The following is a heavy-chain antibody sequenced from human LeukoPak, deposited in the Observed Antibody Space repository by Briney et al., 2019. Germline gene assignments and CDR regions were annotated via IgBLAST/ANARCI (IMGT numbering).Heavy chain of an antibody. CDR1: GGSISSGDYY. Sequence: SQTLSLTCTVSGGSISSGDYYWSWIRQPPGKGLEGIGYIYYSGSTYYNPSLKSRVTISVDTSKNQSSLKLSSVTAADTAVYYCARGGFRGYAPYYFDYWGQGTLVTVSS. J-gene: IGHJ4*02. D-gene: IGHD3-10*01. V-gene: IGHV4-30-4*08. CDR2: IYYSGST. CDR3: ARGGFRGYAPYYFDY.